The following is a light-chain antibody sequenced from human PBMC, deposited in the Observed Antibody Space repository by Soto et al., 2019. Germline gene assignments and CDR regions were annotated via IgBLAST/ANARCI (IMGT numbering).Light chain of an antibody. J-gene: IGKJ5*01. Sequence: EVVMTQSLIALSASPGGKAALSCRARQSVDNNVAWYQQKPGQAPRRLILGSFARATGIPVSFSGSRSGSEFTLTSRHLHSEAFAVSYWQQCGYTPLTLGQGTRLEI. CDR1: QSVDNN. CDR2: GSF. CDR3: QQCGYTPLT. V-gene: IGKV3-15*01.